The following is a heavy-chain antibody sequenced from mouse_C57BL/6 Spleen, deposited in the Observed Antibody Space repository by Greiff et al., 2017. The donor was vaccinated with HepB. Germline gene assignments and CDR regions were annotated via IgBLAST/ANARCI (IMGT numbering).Heavy chain of an antibody. J-gene: IGHJ4*01. CDR3: ARNYGSSYGAIDY. CDR1: GYAFSSSW. Sequence: QVQLKQSGPELVKPGASVKISCKASGYAFSSSWMNWVKQRPGKGLEWIGRIYPGDGDTNYNGKFKGKATLTADKSSSTAYMQLSSLTSEDSAVYFCARNYGSSYGAIDYWGQGTSVTVSS. D-gene: IGHD1-1*01. V-gene: IGHV1-82*01. CDR2: IYPGDGDT.